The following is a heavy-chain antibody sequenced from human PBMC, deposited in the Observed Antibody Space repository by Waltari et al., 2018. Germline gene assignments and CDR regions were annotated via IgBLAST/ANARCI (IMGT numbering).Heavy chain of an antibody. J-gene: IGHJ6*02. CDR1: GFPASSFS. D-gene: IGHD2-15*01. V-gene: IGHV3-53*01. Sequence: VHVEESGGGLMQPGGSLRLSCAAYGFPASSFSMSWVRQAPGKGLEWFSLIYSGGDTYYADSVKGRFTISRDNSNNMVFLQMNSLRADDTAVYYCARETGVAVAGYGLDIWGQGTTVTVSS. CDR2: IYSGGDT. CDR3: ARETGVAVAGYGLDI.